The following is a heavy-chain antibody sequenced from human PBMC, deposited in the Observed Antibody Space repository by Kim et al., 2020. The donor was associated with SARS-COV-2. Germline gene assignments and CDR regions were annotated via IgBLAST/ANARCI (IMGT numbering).Heavy chain of an antibody. J-gene: IGHJ4*02. V-gene: IGHV4-39*01. CDR3: ASKSAAGTIDY. CDR2: IYYSGST. Sequence: SETLSLTCTVSGGSISSSSYYWGWIRQPPGKGLEWIGSIYYSGSTYYNPSLKSRVTISVDTSKNQFSLKLSSVTAADTAVYYCASKSAAGTIDYWGQGTLVTVSS. CDR1: GGSISSSSYY. D-gene: IGHD6-13*01.